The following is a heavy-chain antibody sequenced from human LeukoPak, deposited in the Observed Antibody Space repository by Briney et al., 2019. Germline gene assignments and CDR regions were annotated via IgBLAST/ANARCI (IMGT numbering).Heavy chain of an antibody. J-gene: IGHJ6*04. CDR3: ARDSHGYYYGSGSYPPGGYYYGMDV. D-gene: IGHD3-10*01. CDR2: IIPIFGTA. CDR1: GGTFSSYA. V-gene: IGHV1-69*13. Sequence: EASVKVSCTASGGTFSSYAISWVRQAPGQGLEWMGGIIPIFGTANYAQKFQGRVTITADESTSTAYMELSSLRSEDTAVYYRARDSHGYYYGSGSYPPGGYYYGMDVWGKGTTVTVSS.